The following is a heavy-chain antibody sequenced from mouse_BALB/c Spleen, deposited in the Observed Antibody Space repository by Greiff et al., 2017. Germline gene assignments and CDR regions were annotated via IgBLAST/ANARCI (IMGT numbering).Heavy chain of an antibody. Sequence: VKLQQSGAELVRPGVSVKISCKGSGYTFTDYAMHWVKQSHAKSLEWIGVISTYYGDASYNQKFKGKATMTVDKSSSTAYMELARLTSEDSAIYYCAREELSGPWFAYWGQGTLVTVSA. V-gene: IGHV1S137*01. CDR1: GYTFTDYA. CDR2: ISTYYGDA. D-gene: IGHD6-2*01. CDR3: AREELSGPWFAY. J-gene: IGHJ3*01.